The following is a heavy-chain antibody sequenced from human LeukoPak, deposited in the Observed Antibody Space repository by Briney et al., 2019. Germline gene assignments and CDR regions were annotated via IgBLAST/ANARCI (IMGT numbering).Heavy chain of an antibody. CDR3: ARCGYSYGYYYYYMDV. CDR2: IYSGGST. CDR1: GFTVSSNY. V-gene: IGHV3-53*01. J-gene: IGHJ6*03. D-gene: IGHD5-18*01. Sequence: GGSLRLSCAASGFTVSSNYMSWVRQAPGKGLEWVSVIYSGGSTYYADSVKGRFTISRDNSKNTLYLQMNSLRAEDTAVYYCARCGYSYGYYYYYMDVWGKGTTVTVSS.